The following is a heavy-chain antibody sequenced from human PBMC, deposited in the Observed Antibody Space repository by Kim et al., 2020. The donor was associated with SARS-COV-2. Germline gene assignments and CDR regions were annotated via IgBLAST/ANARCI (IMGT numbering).Heavy chain of an antibody. CDR3: ARYGDSVRDV. Sequence: TKDYPDSVKGRFTISRANAKNSLYLQMNSLRAEDTAVYYCARYGDSVRDVWGQGTTVTVSS. CDR2: TK. J-gene: IGHJ6*02. V-gene: IGHV3-11*01. D-gene: IGHD4-17*01.